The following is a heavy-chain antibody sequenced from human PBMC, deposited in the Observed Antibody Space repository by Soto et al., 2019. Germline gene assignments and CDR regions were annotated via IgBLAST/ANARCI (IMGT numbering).Heavy chain of an antibody. D-gene: IGHD2-21*01. J-gene: IGHJ6*02. Sequence: SETLSLTCTVSGGSSSRGGYYWRWIRQHPGKGLEWIGYIYYSGSTYYSPSLKSRVTISVDTSKNQFSLKLSSVTAADTAVYYCAASCVGCGGFNYYGMDVWGQGTTVT. CDR2: IYYSGST. V-gene: IGHV4-31*03. CDR1: GGSSSRGGYY. CDR3: AASCVGCGGFNYYGMDV.